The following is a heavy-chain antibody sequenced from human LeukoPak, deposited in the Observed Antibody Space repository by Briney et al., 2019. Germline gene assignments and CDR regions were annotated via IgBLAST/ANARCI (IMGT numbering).Heavy chain of an antibody. CDR3: ARNPDEDYMDV. Sequence: TGGSLRLSCAASGFTFDDYGMSWVRQAPGKGLEWVTGINWNGGSTGYADSVKGRFTISRDNAKNSLYLQMNSLRAEDTALYYCARNPDEDYMDVWGKGTTVTVSS. D-gene: IGHD1-14*01. CDR1: GFTFDDYG. V-gene: IGHV3-20*04. J-gene: IGHJ6*03. CDR2: INWNGGST.